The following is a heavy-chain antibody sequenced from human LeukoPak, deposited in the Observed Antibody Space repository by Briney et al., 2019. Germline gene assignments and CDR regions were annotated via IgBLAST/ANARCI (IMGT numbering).Heavy chain of an antibody. Sequence: VASVKVSCKASGGTFSSYAISWVRQAPGQGLEWMGGIIPIFGTANYAQKFQGRVTITADESTSTAYMELSSLRSEDTAVYYCARGGVGYDFWSGYFDYWGQGTLVTVSS. CDR2: IIPIFGTA. CDR1: GGTFSSYA. CDR3: ARGGVGYDFWSGYFDY. D-gene: IGHD3-3*01. V-gene: IGHV1-69*13. J-gene: IGHJ4*02.